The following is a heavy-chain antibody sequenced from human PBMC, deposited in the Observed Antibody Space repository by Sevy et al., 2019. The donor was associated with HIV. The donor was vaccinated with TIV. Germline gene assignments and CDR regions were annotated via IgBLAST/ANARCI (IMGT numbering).Heavy chain of an antibody. V-gene: IGHV3-23*01. CDR2: ISGPGYGT. Sequence: GGSLRLSCAASGFTFNTHAMNWVRQAPGKGLEWVSVISGPGYGTNYADSVKGRFTISRDNSKNTLFLQMNSLRAEDTGVYYCARGAYDVWGQGTTVTVSS. CDR3: ARGAYDV. J-gene: IGHJ3*01. CDR1: GFTFNTHA.